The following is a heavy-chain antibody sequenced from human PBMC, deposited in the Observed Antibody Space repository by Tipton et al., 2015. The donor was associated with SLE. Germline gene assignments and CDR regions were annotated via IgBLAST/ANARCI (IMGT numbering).Heavy chain of an antibody. V-gene: IGHV3-23*03. CDR3: ARVSRD. CDR2: IYSGGSST. CDR1: GFTFSSYA. J-gene: IGHJ4*02. Sequence: SLRLSCAASGFTFSSYAMSWVRQAPGKGLEWVSVIYSGGSSTYYADSVKGRFTISRDNSKNTLYLQMNSLRAEDTAVYYCARVSRDWGQGTLVTVSS.